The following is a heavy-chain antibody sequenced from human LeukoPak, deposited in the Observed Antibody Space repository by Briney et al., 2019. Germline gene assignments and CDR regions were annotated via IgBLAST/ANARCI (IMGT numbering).Heavy chain of an antibody. CDR2: IYPDASDT. J-gene: IGHJ3*02. V-gene: IGHV5-51*01. CDR3: ARQAYASSLDAFDI. Sequence: SGESLKISCKGSGYRFTTDYIGWVRQMPGKGLEWMGIIYPDASDTTYSPSFQGQVTISVDKSITTAFLQWSSLKASDTAMYYCARQAYASSLDAFDIWGQGTMVTVSS. CDR1: GYRFTTDY. D-gene: IGHD2-2*01.